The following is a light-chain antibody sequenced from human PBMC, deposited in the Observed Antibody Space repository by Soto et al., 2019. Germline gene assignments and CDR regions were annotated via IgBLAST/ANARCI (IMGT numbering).Light chain of an antibody. Sequence: QSVLTQPASVSGSPGQSITISCTGTSSDIGGYNFVSWYQQHPGKAPKLILFEVSNRPSGVSNRFSGSKSGNTASLTISGLQAEDEAEYYCGSFTTTTTLYVFGTGTKAPS. J-gene: IGLJ1*01. CDR1: SSDIGGYNF. V-gene: IGLV2-14*01. CDR2: EVS. CDR3: GSFTTTTTLYV.